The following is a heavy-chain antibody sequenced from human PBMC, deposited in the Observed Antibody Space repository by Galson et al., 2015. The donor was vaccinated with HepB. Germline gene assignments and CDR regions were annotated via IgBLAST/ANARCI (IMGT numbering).Heavy chain of an antibody. D-gene: IGHD1-26*01. V-gene: IGHV3-23*01. CDR2: ISGAGSPT. Sequence: SLRLSCATSGFSFRTFAMSWVRQAPGKGLEWVSSISGAGSPTYYADSVQGRFIISRDNSKSTMYLQMSSLRAEDTAIYYCAKGYSGTSSGLGDDWGQGTLVTVSS. CDR3: AKGYSGTSSGLGDD. CDR1: GFSFRTFA. J-gene: IGHJ4*02.